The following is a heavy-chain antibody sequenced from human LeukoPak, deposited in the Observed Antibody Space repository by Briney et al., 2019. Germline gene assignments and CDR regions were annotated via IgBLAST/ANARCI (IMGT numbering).Heavy chain of an antibody. Sequence: GGSLRLSCAAAGFSMSGYWMSWVRQAPGKGLEWVANIKQDGSERHYADSVKGRFTISRDNAQNSLYLQMNSLRAEETAVYYCARVFGAYDSIDCWGQGTLVTVS. CDR2: IKQDGSER. V-gene: IGHV3-7*01. J-gene: IGHJ4*02. CDR1: GFSMSGYW. CDR3: ARVFGAYDSIDC. D-gene: IGHD5-12*01.